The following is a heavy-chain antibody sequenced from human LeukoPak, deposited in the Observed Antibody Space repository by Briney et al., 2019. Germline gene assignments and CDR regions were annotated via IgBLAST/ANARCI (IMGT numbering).Heavy chain of an antibody. CDR3: ARAPYSSGWYINY. D-gene: IGHD6-19*01. Sequence: ASVKVSCKASGYTFTGYYMHWVRQAPGQGLEWMVWINPNSGGTNYAQKFQGRVTMTRDTSISTAYMELSRLRSDDTAVYYCARAPYSSGWYINYWGQGTLVTVSS. V-gene: IGHV1-2*02. J-gene: IGHJ4*02. CDR1: GYTFTGYY. CDR2: INPNSGGT.